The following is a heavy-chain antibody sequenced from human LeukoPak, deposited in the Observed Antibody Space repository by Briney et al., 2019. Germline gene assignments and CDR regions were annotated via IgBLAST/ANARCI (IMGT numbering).Heavy chain of an antibody. J-gene: IGHJ4*02. CDR3: ARDLRGTGYNFDY. Sequence: GGSLRLSCAASGFTFSSYGMHWVRQAPGKGLEWVAVISYDGSNKYYADSVKGRFTISRDNSKNTLYLQMNSLRAEDTAVYYCARDLRGTGYNFDYWGRGTLVTVSS. D-gene: IGHD3/OR15-3a*01. CDR2: ISYDGSNK. V-gene: IGHV3-30*03. CDR1: GFTFSSYG.